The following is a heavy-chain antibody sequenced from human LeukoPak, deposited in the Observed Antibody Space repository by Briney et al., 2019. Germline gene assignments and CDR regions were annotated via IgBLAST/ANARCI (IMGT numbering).Heavy chain of an antibody. CDR2: IYYSGST. CDR1: GGSISGYS. V-gene: IGHV4-59*08. Sequence: PSETLSLTCTVSGGSISGYSWSWIRQPPGKGLECLGYIYYSGSTNYNPSLKSRVTISVDTSKNQFSLKLSSVTAADTAVYYCARHIIVGPTDYFDYWGQGTLVTVSS. CDR3: ARHIIVGPTDYFDY. D-gene: IGHD1-26*01. J-gene: IGHJ4*02.